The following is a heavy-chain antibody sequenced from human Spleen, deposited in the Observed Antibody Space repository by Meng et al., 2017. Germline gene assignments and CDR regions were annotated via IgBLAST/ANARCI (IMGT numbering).Heavy chain of an antibody. V-gene: IGHV4-31*01. CDR3: ARVTTVTDIYFDY. J-gene: IGHJ4*02. CDR2: IYYSGST. D-gene: IGHD4-17*01. CDR1: GGSLSSASYY. Sequence: QVQLQESGPGLVKPSQTLSLTCSVSGGSLSSASYYWSWIRQHPGKGLEWIGYIYYSGSTYYNPSLKSLVTISVDTSKNQFSLKLSSVTAADTAVYYCARVTTVTDIYFDYWGQGTLVTVSS.